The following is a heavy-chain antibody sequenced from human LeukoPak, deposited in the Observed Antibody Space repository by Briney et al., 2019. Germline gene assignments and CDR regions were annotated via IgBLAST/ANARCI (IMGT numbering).Heavy chain of an antibody. J-gene: IGHJ5*02. D-gene: IGHD4-11*01. CDR3: AREENSNYST. Sequence: SETLSLTCSVSGGSISSDYWSWIRQPPGRGPEWIGYVYYSGSTNYNPSLKNRVIIFVDTSKNQFSLKLSSVTAADTAVYYCAREENSNYSTWGQGTLVTVSS. V-gene: IGHV4-59*01. CDR1: GGSISSDY. CDR2: VYYSGST.